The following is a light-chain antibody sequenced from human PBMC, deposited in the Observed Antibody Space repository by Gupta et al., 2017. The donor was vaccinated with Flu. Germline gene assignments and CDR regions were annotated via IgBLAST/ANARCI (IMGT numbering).Light chain of an antibody. V-gene: IGLV2-14*01. CDR1: SNDIGGHNY. J-gene: IGLJ2*01. Sequence: VSGSPGQSFTISCTGTSNDIGGHNYVSWYQQHPGKAPKLIIYEVINRPSGVSNRFSGSKSGNTASLTISGLQAEDEADYHCGSYATTGALEGVVFSGGTKLTVL. CDR2: EVI. CDR3: GSYATTGALEGVV.